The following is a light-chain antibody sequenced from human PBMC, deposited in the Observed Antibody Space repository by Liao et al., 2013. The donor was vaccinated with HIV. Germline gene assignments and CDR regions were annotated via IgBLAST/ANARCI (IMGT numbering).Light chain of an antibody. Sequence: SYELTQPPSVSVAPRQTARITCSGDALPKQYGYWYQQKPGQAPVLVIYKDSERPSGIPERFSGSSSGNTATLTISGTQAMDEADYYCQAWDSSTVVFGGGTKLTVL. CDR1: ALPKQY. CDR3: QAWDSSTVV. CDR2: KDS. J-gene: IGLJ2*01. V-gene: IGLV3-25*02.